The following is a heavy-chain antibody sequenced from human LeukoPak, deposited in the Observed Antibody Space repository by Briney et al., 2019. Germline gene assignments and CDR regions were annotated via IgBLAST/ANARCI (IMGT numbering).Heavy chain of an antibody. J-gene: IGHJ6*02. CDR3: ARRGHYYYYYGMDG. V-gene: IGHV5-51*01. Sequence: GQSLPISCKGSGYSFTSYWIGWVRAMPGKGVEWMGIIYPGDSDTRYSPSFQGQVTISADKSISTAYLQWSSLKASDTAMYYCARRGHYYYYYGMDGWGQGNTATVSS. CDR1: GYSFTSYW. CDR2: IYPGDSDT.